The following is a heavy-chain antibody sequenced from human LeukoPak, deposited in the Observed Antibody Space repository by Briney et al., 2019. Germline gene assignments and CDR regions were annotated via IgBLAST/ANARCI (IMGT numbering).Heavy chain of an antibody. J-gene: IGHJ4*02. CDR1: GYPISSGYY. CDR3: ARNRGGPGIVATIIGGFDY. CDR2: IYHSGST. V-gene: IGHV4-38-2*02. D-gene: IGHD5-12*01. Sequence: SETLSLTCTVSGYPISSGYYWGWIRQPPGKGLEWIGSIYHSGSTYYNPSLKSRVTISVDTSKNQFSLKLSSVTAADTAVYYCARNRGGPGIVATIIGGFDYWGQGTLVTVSS.